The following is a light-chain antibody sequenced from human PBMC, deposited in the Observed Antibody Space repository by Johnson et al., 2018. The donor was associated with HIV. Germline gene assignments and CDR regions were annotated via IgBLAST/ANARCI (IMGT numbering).Light chain of an antibody. J-gene: IGLJ1*01. Sequence: QSVLTQPPSVSAAPGQKVTISCSGSSSNIGNNYVSWYQQVPGTAPKLLIYDRNKRPSGIPDRFSGSKSGTSATLGITGLQTGDEADYYCGTWDSSLSVFVFGTGTKVSVL. V-gene: IGLV1-51*01. CDR1: SSNIGNNY. CDR2: DRN. CDR3: GTWDSSLSVFV.